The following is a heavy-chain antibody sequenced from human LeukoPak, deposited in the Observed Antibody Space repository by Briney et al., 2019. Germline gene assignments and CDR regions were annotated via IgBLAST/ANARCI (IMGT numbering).Heavy chain of an antibody. Sequence: PGESLKISCKGSGYSFNTYWIGWVRPMPGKGLEWMGIIYPGDSDTKYSPSFQGQVTISADKSISTAYLQWSSLKASDTAMYYCARQFLTGYLDRDAFDIWGQGTMVTVSS. CDR3: ARQFLTGYLDRDAFDI. D-gene: IGHD3-9*01. V-gene: IGHV5-51*01. CDR2: IYPGDSDT. J-gene: IGHJ3*02. CDR1: GYSFNTYW.